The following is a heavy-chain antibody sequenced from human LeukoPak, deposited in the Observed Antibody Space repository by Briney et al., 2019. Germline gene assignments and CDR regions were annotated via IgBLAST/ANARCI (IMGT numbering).Heavy chain of an antibody. Sequence: GGSLRLSCSASGFTFRTYAMHWVRQAPGKGLEYVSAISSNGDSTYYADSVKGRFTISRDNSRNTVYLQMSRLRADDTAVYYCVKDWFGDFWGQGTLVTVSS. V-gene: IGHV3-64D*06. CDR3: VKDWFGDF. J-gene: IGHJ4*02. CDR2: ISSNGDST. D-gene: IGHD3-10*01. CDR1: GFTFRTYA.